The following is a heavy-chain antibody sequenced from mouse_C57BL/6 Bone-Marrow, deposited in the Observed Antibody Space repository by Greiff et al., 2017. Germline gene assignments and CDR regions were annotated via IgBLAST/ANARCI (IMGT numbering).Heavy chain of an antibody. Sequence: VQLQQSGAELVRPGASVKLSCTASGYTFTSYGIRWVKQRTGQGLEWIGGIYPRSGNTYYNEKFKGKATLTADKSSSTAYMELRSLTSEDSAVYFCAECGSYPCLFDYWGQGTTLTVSS. V-gene: IGHV1-81*01. CDR3: AECGSYPCLFDY. CDR1: GYTFTSYG. D-gene: IGHD2-12*01. J-gene: IGHJ2*01. CDR2: IYPRSGNT.